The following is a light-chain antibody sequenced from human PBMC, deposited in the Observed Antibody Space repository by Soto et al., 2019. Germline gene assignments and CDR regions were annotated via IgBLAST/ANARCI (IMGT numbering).Light chain of an antibody. Sequence: EIVLTQSPGTLSLSPGERATLSFRASQSVSSSFLAWYQQKPGQTPRLLIYDASNRATGIPARFSGSGSETDFTLTISSLEPEDFAVYYCQHRMNWPLTFGQGTRLEI. V-gene: IGKV3D-20*02. CDR1: QSVSSSF. CDR2: DAS. CDR3: QHRMNWPLT. J-gene: IGKJ5*01.